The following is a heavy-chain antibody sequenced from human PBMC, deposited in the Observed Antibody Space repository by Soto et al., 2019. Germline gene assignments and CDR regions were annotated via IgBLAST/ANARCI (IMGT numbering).Heavy chain of an antibody. Sequence: SETLCLTSSVSGVSLNSGGYYWSWIRQPPGKGLEWIGYIYYSGSTNYNPSLKSRVTTSLDTSKNQFSLKLSSVTAADTAVYYCARGSWYYDSSGYLDYWGQGTQVT. V-gene: IGHV4-61*08. D-gene: IGHD3-22*01. J-gene: IGHJ4*02. CDR2: IYYSGST. CDR3: ARGSWYYDSSGYLDY. CDR1: GVSLNSGGYY.